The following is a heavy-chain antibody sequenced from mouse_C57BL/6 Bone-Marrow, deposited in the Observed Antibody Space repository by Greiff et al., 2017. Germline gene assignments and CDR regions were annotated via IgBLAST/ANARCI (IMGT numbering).Heavy chain of an antibody. J-gene: IGHJ3*01. Sequence: VKLMESGPGLVQPSQSLSITCTVSGFSLTSYGVHWVRQSPGKGLEWLGVIWRGGSTDYNAAFMSRLSITKDNSKSQVFFKMNSLQADDTAIYYCAKSLYDYDEFAYWGQGTLVTVSA. D-gene: IGHD2-4*01. CDR2: IWRGGST. CDR3: AKSLYDYDEFAY. CDR1: GFSLTSYG. V-gene: IGHV2-5*01.